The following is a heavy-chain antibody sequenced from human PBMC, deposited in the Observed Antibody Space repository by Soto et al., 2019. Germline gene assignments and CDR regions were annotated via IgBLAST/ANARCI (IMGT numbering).Heavy chain of an antibody. CDR1: GYSFTSYW. CDR2: IYPGDSDT. Sequence: GESLKISCKGSGYSFTSYWIGWVRQMPGKGLEWMGIIYPGDSDTRYSPSFQGQVTISADKSISTAYLQWSSLKASDTAMYYCAGNYDILTGYHSIDYWGQGTLVTVSS. D-gene: IGHD3-9*01. V-gene: IGHV5-51*01. CDR3: AGNYDILTGYHSIDY. J-gene: IGHJ4*02.